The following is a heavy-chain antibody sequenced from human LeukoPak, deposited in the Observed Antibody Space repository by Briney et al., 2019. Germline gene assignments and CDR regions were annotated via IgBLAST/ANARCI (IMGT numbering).Heavy chain of an antibody. Sequence: GASVKVSCKASGYTFTSYGISWVRQAPGQGLEWMGWINPKSGGTNYAQTFQGRVTMTRDTSIRTAYMELSRLRGDDTAVYYCARIAIGGGEWHFDSWGQGTLVTVSS. CDR1: GYTFTSYG. V-gene: IGHV1-2*02. D-gene: IGHD3-16*01. CDR2: INPKSGGT. CDR3: ARIAIGGGEWHFDS. J-gene: IGHJ4*02.